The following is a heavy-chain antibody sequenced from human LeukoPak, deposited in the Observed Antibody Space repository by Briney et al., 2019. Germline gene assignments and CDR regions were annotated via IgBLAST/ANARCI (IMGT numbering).Heavy chain of an antibody. CDR2: IYFSGST. V-gene: IGHV4-59*01. Sequence: PSETLSLTCTVSGGSIRSYYWSWIRQPPGKGLEWIGYIYFSGSTSYNPSLKSRVTISVDRSKNQFSLKLSSVAAADTAVYYCARSSDTNFDYWGQGTLVTVSS. J-gene: IGHJ4*02. CDR3: ARSSDTNFDY. CDR1: GGSIRSYY.